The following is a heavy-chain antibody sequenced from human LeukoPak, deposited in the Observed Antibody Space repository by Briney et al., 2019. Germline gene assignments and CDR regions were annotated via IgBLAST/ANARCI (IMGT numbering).Heavy chain of an antibody. CDR3: AKDRHSSSWKGPRGIPKYYFDY. Sequence: GGSLRLSCAASGFTFSDHYMHWVRQAPGKGLEWVAVISYDGSNKYYADSVKGRFTITRDNSKNTLYLQMNSLRAEDTAVYYCAKDRHSSSWKGPRGIPKYYFDYWGQGTLVTVSS. CDR2: ISYDGSNK. V-gene: IGHV3-30*18. CDR1: GFTFSDHY. J-gene: IGHJ4*02. D-gene: IGHD6-13*01.